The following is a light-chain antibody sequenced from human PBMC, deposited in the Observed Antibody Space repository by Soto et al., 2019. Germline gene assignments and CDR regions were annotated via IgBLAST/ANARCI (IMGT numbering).Light chain of an antibody. CDR3: QQYNSYPLT. CDR2: DAS. CDR1: QSISSW. V-gene: IGKV1-5*01. Sequence: DIPMTQSSSNPSSSLGDRVTIPFRASQSISSWLAWYQQKPGKAPKLLIYDASSLESGVPSRFSGSGSGTEFTLTISSLQPDDFATYYCQQYNSYPLTFGGGTKVDIK. J-gene: IGKJ4*01.